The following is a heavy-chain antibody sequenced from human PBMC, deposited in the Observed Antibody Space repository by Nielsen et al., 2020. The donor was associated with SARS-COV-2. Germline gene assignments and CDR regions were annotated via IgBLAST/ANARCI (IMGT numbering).Heavy chain of an antibody. V-gene: IGHV4-34*01. Sequence: SETLSLTCAVYGGSFSGYYWSWIRQPPGKGLEWIGEINHSGSTNYNPSLKSRVTISVGTSKNQFSLKLSSVTAADTAVYYCAREAGHRSRYFDPWGQGTLVTVSS. D-gene: IGHD1-1*01. CDR2: INHSGST. CDR3: AREAGHRSRYFDP. J-gene: IGHJ5*02. CDR1: GGSFSGYY.